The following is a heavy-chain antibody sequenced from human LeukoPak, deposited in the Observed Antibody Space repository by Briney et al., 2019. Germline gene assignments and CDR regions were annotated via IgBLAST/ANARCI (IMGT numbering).Heavy chain of an antibody. CDR1: GYTFTGYY. V-gene: IGHV1-2*02. D-gene: IGHD4-23*01. CDR2: INPNSGGT. J-gene: IGHJ5*02. CDR3: ARDNSVEDTAWWFDP. Sequence: ASVKVSCKASGYTFTGYYMHWVRQAPGQGLEWMGWINPNSGGTNYAQKFQGRVTMTRDMSTSTDYMELSSLRSEDTAVYYCARDNSVEDTAWWFDPWGQGTQVTVSS.